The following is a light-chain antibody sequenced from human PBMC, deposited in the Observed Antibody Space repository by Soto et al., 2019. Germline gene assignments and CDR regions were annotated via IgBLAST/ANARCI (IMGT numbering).Light chain of an antibody. J-gene: IGKJ2*01. V-gene: IGKV4-1*01. Sequence: DIVMTQSPDSLAVSLGERATINCTSSQSVLDSSTNKNYLSWYHQKPGQPPQLLIHWASIRESGVPDRFSGSGSRTDFTLTISSLQAEDVAIYYCQQYYETPHTSGLGTKLEIK. CDR2: WAS. CDR1: QSVLDSSTNKNY. CDR3: QQYYETPHT.